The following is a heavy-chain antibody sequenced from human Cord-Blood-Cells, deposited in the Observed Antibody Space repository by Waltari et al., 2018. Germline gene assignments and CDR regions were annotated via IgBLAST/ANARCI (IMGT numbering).Heavy chain of an antibody. D-gene: IGHD3-10*02. V-gene: IGHV3-15*01. CDR3: YVHDAFDI. CDR1: GFTFSNAW. Sequence: EVQLVESGGGLVKPGGSLRLSCAASGFTFSNAWMSWVRQAPGKGLEGGGRIKSKTDSGTTDYAAPVKGRFTIARDDSKNTLYLQMNSLKTEDTAVYYCYVHDAFDIWGQGTMVTVSS. CDR2: IKSKTDSGTT. J-gene: IGHJ3*02.